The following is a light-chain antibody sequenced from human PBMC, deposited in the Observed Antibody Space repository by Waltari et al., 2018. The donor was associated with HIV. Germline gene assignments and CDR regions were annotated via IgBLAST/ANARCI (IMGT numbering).Light chain of an antibody. CDR2: SNN. V-gene: IGLV1-44*01. CDR1: SSSIGSNT. CDR3: AAWDDSLNGFWV. J-gene: IGLJ3*02. Sequence: QSVLTQPPSASGTPGQRVTISCSGSSSSIGSNTVNWFQQLPGTAPKLLIYSNNQRPSGVPDRFSGSKSGTSASLAISGLQSEDEADYYCAAWDDSLNGFWVLGGGTKLTVL.